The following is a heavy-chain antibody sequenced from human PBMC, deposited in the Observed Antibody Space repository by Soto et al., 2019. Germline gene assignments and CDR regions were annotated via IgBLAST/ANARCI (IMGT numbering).Heavy chain of an antibody. CDR3: AGAGSSSWYKYYYYGMDV. D-gene: IGHD6-13*01. CDR1: GYTFTGYY. CDR2: INPNSGGT. V-gene: IGHV1-2*04. Sequence: GASVKVSCKASGYTFTGYYMHWVRQAPGQGLEWMGWINPNSGGTNYAQKFQGWVTMTRDTSISTAYMELSRLRSDDTAVYYCAGAGSSSWYKYYYYGMDVWGQGTTVTVSS. J-gene: IGHJ6*02.